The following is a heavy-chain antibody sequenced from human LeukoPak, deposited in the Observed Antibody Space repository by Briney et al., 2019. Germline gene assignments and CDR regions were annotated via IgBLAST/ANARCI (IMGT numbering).Heavy chain of an antibody. D-gene: IGHD3-22*01. J-gene: IGHJ4*02. CDR3: ARDQYGGDYYDSSGEY. Sequence: PSQTLSLTCTVSGGSTSSGDYYWSWIRQPPGKGLEWIGYIYYSGSTYYNPSLKSRVTISVDTSKNQFSLKLSSVTAADTAVYYCARDQYGGDYYDSSGEYWGQGTLVTVSS. V-gene: IGHV4-30-4*01. CDR1: GGSTSSGDYY. CDR2: IYYSGST.